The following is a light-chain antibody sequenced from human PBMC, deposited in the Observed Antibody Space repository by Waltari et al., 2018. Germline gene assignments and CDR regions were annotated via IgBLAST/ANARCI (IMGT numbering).Light chain of an antibody. CDR3: QQSYSAPYT. CDR2: AAS. Sequence: DIQMTQSPSSLPASVGDSVTITCRASPSINTYLNWYQQQPGKAPKLLIYAASSSQSGVPSRFSGSGSGAGFTLTISSLQPEDVATYYCQQSYSAPYTFGQGTKLQIK. V-gene: IGKV1-39*01. CDR1: PSINTY. J-gene: IGKJ2*01.